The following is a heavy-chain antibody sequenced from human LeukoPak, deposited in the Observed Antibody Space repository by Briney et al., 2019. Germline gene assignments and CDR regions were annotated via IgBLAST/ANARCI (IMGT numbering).Heavy chain of an antibody. CDR1: IYSISSGYY. CDR2: ISHSGRT. D-gene: IGHD5-12*01. CDR3: ARQGGYGFDY. V-gene: IGHV4-38-2*02. Sequence: SETLSLTCSASIYSISSGYYWGWIRQPPGKGLEWIASISHSGRTYYNPSLKSRVTISVDTSKNQVSLKLSSVTAADTAVYYCARQGGYGFDYWGQGTLVTVSS. J-gene: IGHJ4*02.